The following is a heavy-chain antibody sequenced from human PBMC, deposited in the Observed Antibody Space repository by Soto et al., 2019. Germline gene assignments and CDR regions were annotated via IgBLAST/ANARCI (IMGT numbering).Heavy chain of an antibody. CDR2: INAGNGNT. CDR1: GYTFTSYA. D-gene: IGHD4-17*01. J-gene: IGHJ6*02. V-gene: IGHV1-3*01. CDR3: ARDPTVDGDPLYYYYGMDV. Sequence: QVQLVQSGAEVKKPGASVKVSCKASGYTFTSYAMHWVRQAPGQRLEWMGWINAGNGNTKYSQKFQGRVTITRDTSASTAYMELSSLRSEDTAVYYCARDPTVDGDPLYYYYGMDVWGQGTTVTVSS.